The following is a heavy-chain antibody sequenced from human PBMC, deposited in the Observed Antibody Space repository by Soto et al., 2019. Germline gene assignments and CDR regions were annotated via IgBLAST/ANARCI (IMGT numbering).Heavy chain of an antibody. D-gene: IGHD6-19*01. V-gene: IGHV5-51*01. Sequence: GESLNTSCQGPGYSFTSYWILWVRQMPGKGLEWMGIIYPGDSDSRYSPSFQGQVAISGDKSINTAYLQWSSLKASDTAMYYCARQSGGWAAFDIWGQGTMVTVSS. CDR3: ARQSGGWAAFDI. CDR1: GYSFTSYW. J-gene: IGHJ3*02. CDR2: IYPGDSDS.